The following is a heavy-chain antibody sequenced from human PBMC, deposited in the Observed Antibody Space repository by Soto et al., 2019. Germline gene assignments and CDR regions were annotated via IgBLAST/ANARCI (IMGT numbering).Heavy chain of an antibody. J-gene: IGHJ4*02. D-gene: IGHD5-18*01. V-gene: IGHV4-61*01. CDR3: ARASDTAMVTVDE. CDR2: IYYDESA. Sequence: SETLSLTCTVSGGSVTSGSYYWSWIRQPPGKGLEWIGYIYYDESARYNPSLKSRVTISVDTSKNQFSLKLSSVTAADTAVYYCARASDTAMVTVDEWGQGTLVTVSS. CDR1: GGSVTSGSYY.